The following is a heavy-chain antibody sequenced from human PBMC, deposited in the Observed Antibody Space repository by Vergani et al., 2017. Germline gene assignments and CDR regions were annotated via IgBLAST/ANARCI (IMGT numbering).Heavy chain of an antibody. V-gene: IGHV3-23*01. J-gene: IGHJ4*01. Sequence: EVHLLESGGGLVQSGGSLRLFCAASGFTFSNSAASWVRQAPGRGLEWVSSISGPGLSTYYADSVKGRFSISRDNSKNTVFLQMHSLRAEDTAIYYCVKEKIDLGSYFFDSWGHGILVTVSS. CDR3: VKEKIDLGSYFFDS. CDR2: ISGPGLST. CDR1: GFTFSNSA. D-gene: IGHD2/OR15-2a*01.